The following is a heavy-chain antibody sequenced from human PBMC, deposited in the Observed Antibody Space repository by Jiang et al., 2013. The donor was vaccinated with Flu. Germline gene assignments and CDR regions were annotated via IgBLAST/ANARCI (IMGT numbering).Heavy chain of an antibody. V-gene: IGHV1-18*01. Sequence: SGAEVKKPGASVKVSCKASGYTFTSYGISWVRQAPGQGLEWMGWISAYNGNTNYAQKLQGRVTMTTDTSTSTAYMELRSLGSDDTAVYYCARDHSAGYKLVGWFDPGAREPWSPSPQ. CDR1: GYTFTSYG. CDR2: ISAYNGNT. D-gene: IGHD3-9*01. J-gene: IGHJ5*02. CDR3: ARDHSAGYKLVGWFDP.